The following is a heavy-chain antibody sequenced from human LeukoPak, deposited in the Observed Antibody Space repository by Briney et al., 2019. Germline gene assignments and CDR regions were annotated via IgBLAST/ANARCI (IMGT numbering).Heavy chain of an antibody. D-gene: IGHD1-26*01. J-gene: IGHJ4*02. CDR3: ARSMSGSREL. CDR1: GFAFSTYN. CDR2: ISSSSRAI. Sequence: GGSLRLSCAASGFAFSTYNMNWVRQAPGKGLEWVSYISSSSRAIYYADSVKGRFTISRDNAKNTLYLQMNSLSAEDTAMYYCARSMSGSRELWGQGTLVTVSP. V-gene: IGHV3-48*04.